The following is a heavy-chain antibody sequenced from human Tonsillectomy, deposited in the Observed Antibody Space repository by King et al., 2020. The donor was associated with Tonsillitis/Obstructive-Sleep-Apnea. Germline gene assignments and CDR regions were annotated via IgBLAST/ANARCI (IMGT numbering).Heavy chain of an antibody. D-gene: IGHD3-10*01. CDR2: IKSKSDGGTI. CDR1: GCTFSHAW. J-gene: IGHJ4*02. V-gene: IGHV3-15*01. Sequence: VQLVESGGGLVQPGGSLRLSCAASGCTFSHAWMSWVRQAPGKGLERVGLIKSKSDGGTIDYTAPVKDRFTISRDDSKNRLYLQMNSLKTEDTAVYYCTARGGRYWGQGTLVTVSS. CDR3: TARGGRY.